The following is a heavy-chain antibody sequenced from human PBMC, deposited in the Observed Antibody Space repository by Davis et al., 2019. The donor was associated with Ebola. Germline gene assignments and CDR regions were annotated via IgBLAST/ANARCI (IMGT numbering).Heavy chain of an antibody. J-gene: IGHJ4*02. CDR1: GGSISGSTYY. CDR3: ARGTGPVDY. V-gene: IGHV4-39*07. CDR2: IYYSGST. D-gene: IGHD1-14*01. Sequence: SETLSLTCTVSGGSISGSTYYWGWIRQPPGKGLEWIASIYYSGSTYYNPSLKSRVTISVDTSKNQFSLKLSSVTVADTAVYYCARGTGPVDYWGQGTLVTVSS.